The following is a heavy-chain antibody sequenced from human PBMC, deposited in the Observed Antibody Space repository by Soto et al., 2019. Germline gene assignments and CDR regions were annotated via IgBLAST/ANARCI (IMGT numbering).Heavy chain of an antibody. V-gene: IGHV5-51*01. Sequence: GESLKISCKGSGYSFTSYWIGWVRQMPGKGLEWMGIIYPGDSDTRYSPSFQGQVTISADKSISTAYLQWSSLKASDTAMYYCARPDIAAAGTSHFDYWGQGTLVTVSS. CDR3: ARPDIAAAGTSHFDY. CDR2: IYPGDSDT. D-gene: IGHD6-13*01. CDR1: GYSFTSYW. J-gene: IGHJ4*02.